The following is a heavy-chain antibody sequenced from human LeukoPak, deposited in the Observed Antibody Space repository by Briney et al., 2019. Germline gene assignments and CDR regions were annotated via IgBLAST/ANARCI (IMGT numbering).Heavy chain of an antibody. Sequence: PGGSLRLSCAASGFTFSSYGMHWVRQAPGKGLEWVAFIRYDGSNKYYADSVKGRFTISRDNSKNTLYLQMNSLRAEDTAVYYCAKDKIQLWLLNGRMPWLDPWGQGTLVTVSS. J-gene: IGHJ5*02. CDR3: AKDKIQLWLLNGRMPWLDP. D-gene: IGHD5-18*01. V-gene: IGHV3-30*02. CDR2: IRYDGSNK. CDR1: GFTFSSYG.